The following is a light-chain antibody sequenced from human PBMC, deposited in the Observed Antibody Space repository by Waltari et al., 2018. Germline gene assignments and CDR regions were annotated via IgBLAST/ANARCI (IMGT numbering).Light chain of an antibody. V-gene: IGKV3-20*01. CDR1: QSVGRS. CDR3: QMYVRLPVT. J-gene: IGKJ1*01. Sequence: EIVLTQSPGTRSFSPGERATLSCRASQSVGRSLAWYQQKPGQAPRLLIYDASKRATGIPERVSGSGSGTDFSLTISRLEPEDFAVYYCQMYVRLPVTFGQGTKVEIK. CDR2: DAS.